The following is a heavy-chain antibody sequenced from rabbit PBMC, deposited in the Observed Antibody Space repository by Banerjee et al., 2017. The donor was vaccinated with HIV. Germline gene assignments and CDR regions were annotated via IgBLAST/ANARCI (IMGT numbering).Heavy chain of an antibody. CDR1: GFTVSSSYY. D-gene: IGHD6-1*01. J-gene: IGHJ4*01. V-gene: IGHV1S40*01. CDR2: IYGGSSGRT. Sequence: QQLVESGGGLVKPGASLTLTCTASGFTVSSSYYMCWVRQAPGKGLEWIACIYGGSSGRTDYASWAKGRFTISKTSSTTVTLQMTSLTAADTATYFCARADYANAAYVRTYFNLWGQGTLVTVS. CDR3: ARADYANAAYVRTYFNL.